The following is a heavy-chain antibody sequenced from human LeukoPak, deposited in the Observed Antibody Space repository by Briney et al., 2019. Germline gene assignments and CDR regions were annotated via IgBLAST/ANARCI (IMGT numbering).Heavy chain of an antibody. CDR1: GFTFSRYW. CDR2: ISPDGSTT. V-gene: IGHV3-74*03. D-gene: IGHD5-24*01. Sequence: PGGSLRLSCAASGFTFSRYWMHWVRQAPGKGLMWVSRISPDGSTTLYADSVKGRFTISRHNSKNTLYLQMNSLRAEDTAVYYCARDKQGRDGYNYLKYWYFDLWGRGTLVTVSS. CDR3: ARDKQGRDGYNYLKYWYFDL. J-gene: IGHJ2*01.